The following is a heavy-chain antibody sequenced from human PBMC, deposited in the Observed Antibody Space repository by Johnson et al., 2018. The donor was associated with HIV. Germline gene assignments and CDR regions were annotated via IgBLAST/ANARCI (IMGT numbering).Heavy chain of an antibody. CDR1: GFTFSNYA. CDR2: IIASGGNT. V-gene: IGHV3-23*04. D-gene: IGHD3-10*01. J-gene: IGHJ3*02. CDR3: AKGGAGLLWFGLMTFDI. Sequence: VQLVESGGGLVQPGGSLRLSCAASGFTFSNYAMSWVRQAPGKGLEWVSVIIASGGNTDYADSVKGRFTISRDNSKNKLYLQMNSLRAGDMAVYYCAKGGAGLLWFGLMTFDIWGQGTMVTFSS.